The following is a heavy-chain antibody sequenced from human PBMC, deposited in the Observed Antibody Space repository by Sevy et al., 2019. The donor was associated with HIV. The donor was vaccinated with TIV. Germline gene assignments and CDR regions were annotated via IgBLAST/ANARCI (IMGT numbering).Heavy chain of an antibody. J-gene: IGHJ4*02. D-gene: IGHD3-22*01. V-gene: IGHV1-18*01. CDR1: GYTFSNYG. CDR2: ISGYNGNT. Sequence: ASVKVSCQASGYTFSNYGVTWVRQAPGQGLEWMGWISGYNGNTKYAQKFQDRVIMTTDTATITAYMELRSLRSDDSAVSSCVRDESFSLIVVDPDYWGQGTLVTVSS. CDR3: VRDESFSLIVVDPDY.